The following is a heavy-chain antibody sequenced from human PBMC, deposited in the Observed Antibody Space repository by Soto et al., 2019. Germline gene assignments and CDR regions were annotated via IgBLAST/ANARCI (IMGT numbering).Heavy chain of an antibody. Sequence: GGSLRLSCAASGFTFSSYGMHWVRQAPGKGLEWVSAISGSGGSTYYADSVKGRFTISRDNSKNTLYLQMNSLRAEDTAVYYCAKGDDYGGNYYYYGMDVWGQGTTVTVSS. CDR2: ISGSGGST. V-gene: IGHV3-23*01. CDR1: GFTFSSYG. J-gene: IGHJ6*02. CDR3: AKGDDYGGNYYYYGMDV. D-gene: IGHD4-17*01.